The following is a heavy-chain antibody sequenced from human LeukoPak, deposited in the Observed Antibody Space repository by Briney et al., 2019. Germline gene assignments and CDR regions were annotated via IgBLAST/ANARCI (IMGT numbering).Heavy chain of an antibody. CDR1: GYTFTSYG. V-gene: IGHV1-18*01. D-gene: IGHD3-22*01. CDR2: ISAYNGNT. J-gene: IGHJ4*02. CDR3: ARTRTYYYDSSGYYPLNY. Sequence: ASVKVSCKASGYTFTSYGISWVRQAPGQGLEWMGWISAYNGNTNYAQKLQGRVTMTTDTSTSTAYMELRSLRSDDTAVYYCARTRTYYYDSSGYYPLNYWGQGTLVTVSS.